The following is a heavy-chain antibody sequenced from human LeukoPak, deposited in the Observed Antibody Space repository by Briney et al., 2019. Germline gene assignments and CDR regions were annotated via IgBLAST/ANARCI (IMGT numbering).Heavy chain of an antibody. V-gene: IGHV3-23*01. Sequence: GGSLRLSCAASGFTFSSYAMSGVRQAPGRGVEWVSAISGSGGSTYYADSVKGRFTISRDNSKNTLYLQMNSLRAEDTAVYYCAKPPEYYDFWSAYSYYFDYWGERPLVSVSS. CDR2: ISGSGGST. J-gene: IGHJ4*02. CDR1: GFTFSSYA. D-gene: IGHD3-3*01. CDR3: AKPPEYYDFWSAYSYYFDY.